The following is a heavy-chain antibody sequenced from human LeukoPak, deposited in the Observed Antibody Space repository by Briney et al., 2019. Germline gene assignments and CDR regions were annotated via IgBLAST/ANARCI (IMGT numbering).Heavy chain of an antibody. Sequence: PETLSLTCAVYGGSFSGYYRSWIRQSPGKGLEWIGEISHSGSTHYNPSLKNRVTISVDTSKNQFSLKLSSVTAADTAVYYCARGPDYWGQGTLVTVSS. J-gene: IGHJ4*02. CDR3: ARGPDY. CDR1: GGSFSGYY. CDR2: ISHSGST. V-gene: IGHV4-34*01.